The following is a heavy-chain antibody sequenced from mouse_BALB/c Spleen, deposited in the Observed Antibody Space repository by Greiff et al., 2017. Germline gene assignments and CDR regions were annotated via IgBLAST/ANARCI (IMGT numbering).Heavy chain of an antibody. D-gene: IGHD1-1*01. CDR2: INSNGGST. Sequence: EVKVVESGGGLVQPGGSLKLSCAASGFTFSSYGMSWVRQTPDKRLELVATINSNGGSTYYPDSVKGRFTISRDNAKNTLYLQMSSLKSEDTAMYYCARDRGSREDYYAMDYWGQGTSVTVSS. CDR3: ARDRGSREDYYAMDY. CDR1: GFTFSSYG. V-gene: IGHV5-6-3*01. J-gene: IGHJ4*01.